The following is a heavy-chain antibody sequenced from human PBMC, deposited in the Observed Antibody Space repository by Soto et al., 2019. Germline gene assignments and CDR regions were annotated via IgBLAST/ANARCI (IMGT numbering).Heavy chain of an antibody. CDR2: INGDGSTT. J-gene: IGHJ4*02. D-gene: IGHD6-25*01. CDR3: ARGSGPRGRPY. Sequence: AGSLRLSCAASGFIFNNYWMHWVRQAPGKGLVWVARINGDGSTTTYVDSMKGRFTISRDDAKNTVYLQMNSLRVEDTAVYYCARGSGPRGRPYWGQGILVTVSS. V-gene: IGHV3-74*01. CDR1: GFIFNNYW.